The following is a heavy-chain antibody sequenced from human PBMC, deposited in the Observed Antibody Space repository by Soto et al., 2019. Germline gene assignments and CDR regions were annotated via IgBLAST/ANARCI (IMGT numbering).Heavy chain of an antibody. CDR2: IYYSGST. V-gene: IGHV4-61*01. D-gene: IGHD6-6*01. CDR3: ARETIRPSSSSGIDY. Sequence: PSETLSLTCTVSGGSVSSGSYYWSWIRQPPGKGLEWIGYIYYSGSTNYNPSLKSRVTISVDTSKNQFSLKLSSVTAADTAVYYCARETIRPSSSSGIDYWGQGTLVTVSS. J-gene: IGHJ4*02. CDR1: GGSVSSGSYY.